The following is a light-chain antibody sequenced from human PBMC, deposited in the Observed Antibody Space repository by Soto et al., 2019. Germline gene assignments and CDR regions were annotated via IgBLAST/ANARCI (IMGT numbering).Light chain of an antibody. CDR2: AAS. CDR1: QSISSY. J-gene: IGKJ2*01. V-gene: IGKV1-39*01. CDR3: QQSYSTPYT. Sequence: DIQMTQSPSSLSASVGDRVTITCRASQSISSYLNWYQQKPGKAPKLLIYAASSLQSGVPSRFSGSGSGTDVTLTISSLQPEDFATYYCQQSYSTPYTFGQGTKLESK.